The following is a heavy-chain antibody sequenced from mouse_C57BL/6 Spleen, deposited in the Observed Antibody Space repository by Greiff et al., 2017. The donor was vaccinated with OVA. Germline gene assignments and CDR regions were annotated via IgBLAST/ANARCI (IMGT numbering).Heavy chain of an antibody. CDR2: ISSGGSYT. Sequence: EVKVVESGGDLVKPGGSLKLSCAASGFTFSSYGMSWVRQTPDKRLEWVATISSGGSYTYYPDSVKGRFTISRDNAKNTLYLQMSSLKSEDTAMYYCAREEDYYGSSFFAYWGQGTLVTVSA. V-gene: IGHV5-6*01. J-gene: IGHJ3*01. D-gene: IGHD1-1*01. CDR3: AREEDYYGSSFFAY. CDR1: GFTFSSYG.